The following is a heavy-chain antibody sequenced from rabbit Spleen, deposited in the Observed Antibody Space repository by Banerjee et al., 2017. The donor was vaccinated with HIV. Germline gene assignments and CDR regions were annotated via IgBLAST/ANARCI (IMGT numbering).Heavy chain of an antibody. CDR1: GFSLSNNYV. CDR2: INTSTGNT. CDR3: ARRNIGDYGNAFDP. D-gene: IGHD2-1*01. Sequence: QSLEESGGGLFQPGGSLTLTCKASGFSLSNNYVMCWVRQAPGKGLEWIGCINTSTGNTVYASWAKGRFTISKSSSTTVTLQMTTLTAADTANYFCARRNIGDYGNAFDPWGPGTLVTVS. V-gene: IGHV1S40*01. J-gene: IGHJ2*01.